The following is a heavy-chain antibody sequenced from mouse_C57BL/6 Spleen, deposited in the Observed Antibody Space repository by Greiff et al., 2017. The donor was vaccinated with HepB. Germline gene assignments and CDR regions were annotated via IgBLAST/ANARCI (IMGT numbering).Heavy chain of an antibody. J-gene: IGHJ4*01. CDR3: ARGYDGYGALYAMDY. CDR1: GYTFTDYN. D-gene: IGHD2-3*01. V-gene: IGHV1-22*01. Sequence: EVQRVESGPELVKPGASVKMSCKASGYTFTDYNMHWVKQSHGKSLEWIGYINPNNGGTSYNQKFKGKATLTVNKSSSTAYMELRSLTSEDSAVYYCARGYDGYGALYAMDYWGQGTSVTVSS. CDR2: INPNNGGT.